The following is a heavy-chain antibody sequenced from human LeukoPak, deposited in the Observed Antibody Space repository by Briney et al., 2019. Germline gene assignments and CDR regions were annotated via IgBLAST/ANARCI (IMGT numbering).Heavy chain of an antibody. D-gene: IGHD4-17*01. J-gene: IGHJ4*02. CDR1: GFTFSSYW. Sequence: GGSLRLSCAASGFTFSSYWMSWVRQAPGKGLEWVANIKQDGSEKYYVDSVKGRFTISRDNAKNSLYLQMNSLRAEDTAVYYCARDWFTSTTVTTYYFDYWGQGTLVTVSS. CDR2: IKQDGSEK. CDR3: ARDWFTSTTVTTYYFDY. V-gene: IGHV3-7*01.